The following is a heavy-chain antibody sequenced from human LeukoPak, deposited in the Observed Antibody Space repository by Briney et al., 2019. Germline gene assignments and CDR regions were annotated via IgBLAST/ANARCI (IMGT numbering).Heavy chain of an antibody. CDR2: ISGSGESK. CDR1: GXTFSSYA. V-gene: IGHV3-23*01. D-gene: IGHD1/OR15-1a*01. Sequence: PGGSLRLSCAAAGXTFSSYAMHWVRQVAGKGLEWVSGISGSGESKFYADSVKGRFTVSRDNSKNTLYLQMNSLRVEDTAVYYCARGGYNWDTDAGWFDPWGLGTLVTVSS. CDR3: ARGGYNWDTDAGWFDP. J-gene: IGHJ5*02.